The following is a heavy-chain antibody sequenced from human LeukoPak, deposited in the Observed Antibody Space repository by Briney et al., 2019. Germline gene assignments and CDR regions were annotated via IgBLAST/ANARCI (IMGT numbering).Heavy chain of an antibody. CDR1: GGSISSYY. Sequence: SETLSLTCTVSGGSISSYYWSWIRQPPGKGLEWIGFMYDSGSTDYNPSLKSRITMSVDTSKTQISLKLSSVTAADTAVYYCAVYRDGYNSGYYYYGMDVWGQGTTVTVSS. J-gene: IGHJ6*02. CDR3: AVYRDGYNSGYYYYGMDV. CDR2: MYDSGST. V-gene: IGHV4-59*08. D-gene: IGHD5-24*01.